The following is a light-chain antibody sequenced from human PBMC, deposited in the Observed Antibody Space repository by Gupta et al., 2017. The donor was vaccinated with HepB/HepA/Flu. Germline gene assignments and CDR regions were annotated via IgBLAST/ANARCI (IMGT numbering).Light chain of an antibody. Sequence: QSVLTQPPSVSGAPGQRVTISCTGTSSNIGASYDVYWYQQLPGTAPKLLSYRNNNRPSGVPDRFSGSKSGTSASLAITGLQAEDEANYYCQSYDRSRSGWVCGGGTKLTVL. CDR3: QSYDRSRSGWV. J-gene: IGLJ3*02. CDR2: RNN. V-gene: IGLV1-40*01. CDR1: SSNIGASYD.